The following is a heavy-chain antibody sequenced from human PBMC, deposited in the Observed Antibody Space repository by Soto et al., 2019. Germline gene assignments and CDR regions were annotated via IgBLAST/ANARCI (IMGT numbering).Heavy chain of an antibody. CDR3: ASGTTVTSLYYYYGMDV. Sequence: QVQLVQSGAEVKKPGSSVKVSCKASGGTFSSYTISWVRQAPGQGLEWMGRIIPILGIANYAQKFQGRVTITADKSXSXPYMELSSRRSEDTAVYYCASGTTVTSLYYYYGMDVWGQGTTVTGSS. CDR2: IIPILGIA. CDR1: GGTFSSYT. V-gene: IGHV1-69*02. D-gene: IGHD4-17*01. J-gene: IGHJ6*02.